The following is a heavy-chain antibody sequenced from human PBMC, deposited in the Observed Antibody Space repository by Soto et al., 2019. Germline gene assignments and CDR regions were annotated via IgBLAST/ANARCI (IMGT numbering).Heavy chain of an antibody. CDR3: ARIPPGGGGEQLVLDY. CDR2: INSDGSTT. J-gene: IGHJ4*02. V-gene: IGHV3-74*01. CDR1: GFTFSSFW. Sequence: EVQLVESGGGLVQPGGSLRLSCAASGFTFSSFWMHWVRQAPGKGLVWVSRINSDGSTTSYADSVKGRFTISRDNAKNPLYLQMTSRRAEDTAVYYCARIPPGGGGEQLVLDYWGQGTLVTVSS. D-gene: IGHD6-13*01.